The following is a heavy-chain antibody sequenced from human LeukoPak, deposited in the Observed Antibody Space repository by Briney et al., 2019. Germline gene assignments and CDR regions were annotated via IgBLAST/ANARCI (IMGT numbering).Heavy chain of an antibody. CDR3: ARDMVVVPDANYYYYYGMDV. Sequence: SETLSLTCTVSGGSISSGSYYWRWNRQPAGKGLEWIVRIYTSGSTYYNPSLTSRVIISVDTSKNQFSLKLSSVTAADTAVYYCARDMVVVPDANYYYYYGMDVWGQGTTVTVSS. CDR1: GGSISSGSYY. D-gene: IGHD2-2*01. V-gene: IGHV4-61*02. CDR2: IYTSGST. J-gene: IGHJ6*02.